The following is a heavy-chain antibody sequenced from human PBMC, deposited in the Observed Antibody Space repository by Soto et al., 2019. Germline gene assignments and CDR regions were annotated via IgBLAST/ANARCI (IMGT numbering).Heavy chain of an antibody. D-gene: IGHD3-22*01. V-gene: IGHV3-23*01. CDR3: AKPYYYDSSGYYISYYFDY. Sequence: GGSLRLSCAASGFIFSSYAMSWVRQAPGKGLEWVSAISGSGGSTYYADSVKGRFTISRDNSKNTLYLQMNSLRAEDTAAYYCAKPYYYDSSGYYISYYFDYWGQGTLVTVSS. J-gene: IGHJ4*02. CDR2: ISGSGGST. CDR1: GFIFSSYA.